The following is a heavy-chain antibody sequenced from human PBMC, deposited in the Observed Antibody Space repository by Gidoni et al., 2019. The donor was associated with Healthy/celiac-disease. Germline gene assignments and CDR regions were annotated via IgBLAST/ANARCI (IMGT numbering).Heavy chain of an antibody. D-gene: IGHD1-1*01. CDR1: GFTFSDYY. CDR2: ISSSGSTI. Sequence: QVQLVESGGGLVKPGGSLRLSCAASGFTFSDYYMSWIRQAPGKGLEWVSYISSSGSTIYYADSVKGRFTISRDNAKNSLYLQMNSLRAEDTAVYYCARDGNNWNDALGYYYYYGMDVWGQGTTVTVSS. V-gene: IGHV3-11*01. J-gene: IGHJ6*02. CDR3: ARDGNNWNDALGYYYYYGMDV.